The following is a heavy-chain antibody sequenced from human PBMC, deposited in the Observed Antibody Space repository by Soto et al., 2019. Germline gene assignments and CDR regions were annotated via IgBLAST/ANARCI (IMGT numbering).Heavy chain of an antibody. CDR1: GFTFSSYA. D-gene: IGHD3-22*01. V-gene: IGHV3-23*01. Sequence: EVQLLESGGGLVQPGGSLRLSCAASGFTFSSYAMSWVRQAPGKGLEWVSAISGSGGSTSYADSVKGRFTSSRDNSKNTLYLQMNSLRAEDTAVYYCAKVYYYDSSGYRDYWGQGTLVTVSS. J-gene: IGHJ4*02. CDR2: ISGSGGST. CDR3: AKVYYYDSSGYRDY.